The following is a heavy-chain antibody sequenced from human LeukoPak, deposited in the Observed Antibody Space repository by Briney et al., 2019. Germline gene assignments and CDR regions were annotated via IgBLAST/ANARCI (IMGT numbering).Heavy chain of an antibody. D-gene: IGHD6-13*01. V-gene: IGHV4-39*01. J-gene: IGHJ5*02. CDR2: IYYSGST. Sequence: SETLSLTCTVSGGSISSSSYYWGWIRQPPGKGLEWIGNIYYSGSTYYNPSLKSRVTISVDTSKNQFSLKLSSVTAADTAVYYCARLGSSNWYWFDPWGQGTLVTVSS. CDR3: ARLGSSNWYWFDP. CDR1: GGSISSSSYY.